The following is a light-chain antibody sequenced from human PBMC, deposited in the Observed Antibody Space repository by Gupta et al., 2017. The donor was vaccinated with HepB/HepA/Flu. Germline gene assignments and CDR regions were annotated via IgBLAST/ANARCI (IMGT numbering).Light chain of an antibody. Sequence: QSALTQPASVSGSPGQSITISCTGTSSDVGNYNLVSWYQQYPNKAPKIVIYEVNKRPSGVSHRFSGSKSGTTASLTISGLQAEDEADYYCSSYGGSNNYVVFGGGTKLTVL. CDR1: SSDVGNYNL. V-gene: IGLV2-23*02. CDR2: EVN. J-gene: IGLJ2*01. CDR3: SSYGGSNNYVV.